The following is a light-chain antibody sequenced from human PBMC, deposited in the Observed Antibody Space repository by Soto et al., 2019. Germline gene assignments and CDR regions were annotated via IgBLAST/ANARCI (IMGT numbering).Light chain of an antibody. V-gene: IGKV3-20*01. CDR3: QQYGSSPLT. Sequence: EIVLTQSPGTLSLSPGERGTLSCRASQSVNSNYLAWYQQKPGQAPRLLIYGASDRATGTPDRFSGSGFGTQFTLTISGLEPEDFAVYFCQQYGSSPLTFGGGTKVEIK. J-gene: IGKJ4*01. CDR2: GAS. CDR1: QSVNSNY.